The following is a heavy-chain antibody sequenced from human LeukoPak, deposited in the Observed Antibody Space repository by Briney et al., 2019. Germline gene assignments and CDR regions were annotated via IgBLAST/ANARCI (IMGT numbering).Heavy chain of an antibody. CDR1: GGSISSSSYY. D-gene: IGHD2-2*02. Sequence: SETLSLTCTVSGGSISSSSYYWGWIRQPPGKGLEWIGSIYYSGSTYYNPSLKGRVTISVDTSKNQFSLKLSSVTAADTAVYYCARAPIGYCSSTSCYRHADGAFDIWGQGTMVTVSS. V-gene: IGHV4-39*01. J-gene: IGHJ3*02. CDR2: IYYSGST. CDR3: ARAPIGYCSSTSCYRHADGAFDI.